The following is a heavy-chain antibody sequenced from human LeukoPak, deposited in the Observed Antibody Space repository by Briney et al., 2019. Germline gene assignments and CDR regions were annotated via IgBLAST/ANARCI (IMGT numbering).Heavy chain of an antibody. V-gene: IGHV4-34*01. CDR3: ASYPIYSYGIDY. Sequence: PSETLSLTCAVYGGPFSGYYWSWIRQPPGKGLEWIGSIYYSGSTYYNPSLKSRVTISVDTSKNQFSLKLSSVTAADTAVYYCASYPIYSYGIDYWGQGTLVTVSS. CDR2: IYYSGST. J-gene: IGHJ4*02. D-gene: IGHD5-18*01. CDR1: GGPFSGYY.